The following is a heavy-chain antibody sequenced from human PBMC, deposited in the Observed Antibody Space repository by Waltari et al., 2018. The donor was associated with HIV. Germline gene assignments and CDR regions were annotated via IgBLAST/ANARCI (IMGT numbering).Heavy chain of an antibody. Sequence: QVQLVQSGAEVKKPGSSVKVSCKASGGTFSSYAISWVRQAPGQGLEWMGGIIPIFGTANYAQKFQGRVTITADKSTSTAYMELSSLRSEDTAVYYCAREGFAPGRDGYNSFDYWGQGTLVTVSS. J-gene: IGHJ4*02. CDR2: IIPIFGTA. D-gene: IGHD5-12*01. CDR1: GGTFSSYA. V-gene: IGHV1-69*06. CDR3: AREGFAPGRDGYNSFDY.